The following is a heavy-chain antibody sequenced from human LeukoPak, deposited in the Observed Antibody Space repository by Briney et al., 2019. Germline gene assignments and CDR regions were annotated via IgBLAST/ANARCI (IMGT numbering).Heavy chain of an antibody. CDR1: GFTLSSYW. D-gene: IGHD5-18*01. CDR3: ARDVGYFRFDY. CDR2: INEDGSTI. Sequence: GGSLRLSCAASGFTLSSYWMHWVRQAPGKGLVWVSRINEDGSTINYADSVRGRFTISRDNAKNSLYLQMNNLRAEDTAVYYCARDVGYFRFDYWGQGTLVTVSS. V-gene: IGHV3-74*01. J-gene: IGHJ4*02.